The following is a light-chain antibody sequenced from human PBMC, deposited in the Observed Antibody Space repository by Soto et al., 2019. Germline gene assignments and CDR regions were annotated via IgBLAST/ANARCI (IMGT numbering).Light chain of an antibody. Sequence: EIVLTHSPGTLSLSPGERATLSCRASQSVSSSYLAWYQQKPGQAPRLLIYGASSRATGIPDRFSGSGSGTDFTLTISRLEPEDFAVYYCQQYGSSPPNTFGPGTKVDIK. CDR2: GAS. J-gene: IGKJ3*01. CDR1: QSVSSSY. V-gene: IGKV3-20*01. CDR3: QQYGSSPPNT.